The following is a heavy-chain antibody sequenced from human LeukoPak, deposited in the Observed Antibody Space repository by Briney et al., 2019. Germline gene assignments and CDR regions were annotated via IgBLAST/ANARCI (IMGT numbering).Heavy chain of an antibody. D-gene: IGHD6-13*01. CDR2: ISAYNGNT. Sequence: GASVKVSCKASGYTFTSYGISWVRQAPGQGLEWMGWISAYNGNTNYAQKLQGRVTMTTDTSTSTAYMELRSLRSDDTAVYYCARGTSAAAAGTDWFDPWGQGTLVTVSS. J-gene: IGHJ5*02. CDR1: GYTFTSYG. CDR3: ARGTSAAAAGTDWFDP. V-gene: IGHV1-18*01.